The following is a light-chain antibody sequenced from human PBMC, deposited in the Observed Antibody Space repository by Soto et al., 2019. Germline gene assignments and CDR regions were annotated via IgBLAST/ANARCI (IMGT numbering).Light chain of an antibody. Sequence: DIQMTQSPSTLSASVGDRVTITCRASQSINSGLAWYQQKPGKAPNLLIYDASTLKSGVPSRFSGSGSGTEFTLTISSLQPDDFATYYCQQYNSYWTFGQGTKVEIK. V-gene: IGKV1-5*01. CDR2: DAS. CDR1: QSINSG. J-gene: IGKJ1*01. CDR3: QQYNSYWT.